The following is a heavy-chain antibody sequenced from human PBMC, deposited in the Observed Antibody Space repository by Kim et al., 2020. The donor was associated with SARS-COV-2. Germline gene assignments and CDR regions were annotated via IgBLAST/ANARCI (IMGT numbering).Heavy chain of an antibody. Sequence: SETLSLTCTVSGGSISSGDYYWSWIRQPPGKGLEWIGYIYYIGSTYYNPSLKSRVTIPVDTSKNQFSLKLSSVTAADTAAYYCSRDWGSGGFDPWGQAT. CDR2: IYYIGST. V-gene: IGHV4-30-4*01. CDR1: GGSISSGDYY. CDR3: SRDWGSGGFDP. J-gene: IGHJ5*02. D-gene: IGHD3-16*01.